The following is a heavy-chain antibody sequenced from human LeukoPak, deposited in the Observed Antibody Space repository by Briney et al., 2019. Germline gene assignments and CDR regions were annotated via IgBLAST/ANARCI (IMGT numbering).Heavy chain of an antibody. D-gene: IGHD5-24*01. CDR3: RDPFDY. CDR2: IQYDGSDK. CDR1: GFTFSSYG. V-gene: IGHV3-30*02. J-gene: IGHJ4*02. Sequence: PGGSLRLSCAASGFTFSSYGMHWVRQAPGKGLEWVAFIQYDGSDKYYADSVKGRFTISRDNSKNTLHLQMNSPRTEDTAVYYCRDPFDYWGQGTLVTVSS.